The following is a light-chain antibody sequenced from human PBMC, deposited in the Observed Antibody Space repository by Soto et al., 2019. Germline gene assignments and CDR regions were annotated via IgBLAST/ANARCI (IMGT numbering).Light chain of an antibody. CDR3: LSNDHSMSDV. J-gene: IGLJ1*01. V-gene: IGLV1-40*01. Sequence: QSVLTQPPSVSGAPGQRVTISCTGSSSNIGAGYDVHWYQQLPVTAPKLLIKINSNRHSGVPDRFSGSKSGTSASLVITGLHSENEAAYYGLSNDHSMSDVIGTGTQVTVL. CDR2: INS. CDR1: SSNIGAGYD.